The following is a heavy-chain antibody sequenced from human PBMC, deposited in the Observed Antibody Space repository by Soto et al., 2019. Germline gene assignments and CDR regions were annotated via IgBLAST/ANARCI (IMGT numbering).Heavy chain of an antibody. CDR2: ISAYNGNK. Sequence: QVQLVQSGAEVKKPGASVKVSCKASGYTFTSYGISWVRQAPGQGLEWMGWISAYNGNKKYSLKLQGRVSMPTDTSTSTAYMELRSLRSDDTAVYYCARDLGQQLFDYWGQGTLVTVSS. CDR1: GYTFTSYG. D-gene: IGHD6-13*01. V-gene: IGHV1-18*01. J-gene: IGHJ4*02. CDR3: ARDLGQQLFDY.